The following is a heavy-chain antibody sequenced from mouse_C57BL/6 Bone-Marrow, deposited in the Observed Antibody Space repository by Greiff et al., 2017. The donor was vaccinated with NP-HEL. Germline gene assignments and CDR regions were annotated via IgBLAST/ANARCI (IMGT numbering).Heavy chain of an antibody. D-gene: IGHD1-1*01. CDR3: ARSYGSRGYFDY. Sequence: VQLQQPGAELVRPGTSVKLSCKASGYTFTSYWMHWVKQRPGQGLEWIGVIDPSDSYTNYNQQFKGKAALTVDTSSSTAYMQLSSLTSEDSAVYYCARSYGSRGYFDYWGQGTTLTVSS. J-gene: IGHJ2*01. CDR1: GYTFTSYW. V-gene: IGHV1-59*01. CDR2: IDPSDSYT.